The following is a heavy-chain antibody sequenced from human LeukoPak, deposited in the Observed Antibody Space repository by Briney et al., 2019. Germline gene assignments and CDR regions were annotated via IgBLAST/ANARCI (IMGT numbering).Heavy chain of an antibody. CDR2: IYSGGST. D-gene: IGHD3-10*01. Sequence: GGSLRLSCAASGFTVSSNYMSWVRQAPGKGLEWVSGIYSGGSTYYADSVKGRFTTSRDNAKNLLYLQMNSLRDEDTAVYYCAAAGDYWGQGTLVTVSS. CDR1: GFTVSSNY. J-gene: IGHJ4*02. V-gene: IGHV3-53*01. CDR3: AAAGDY.